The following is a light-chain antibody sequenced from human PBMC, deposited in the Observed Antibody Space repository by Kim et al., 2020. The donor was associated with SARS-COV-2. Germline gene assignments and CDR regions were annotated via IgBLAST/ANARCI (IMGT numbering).Light chain of an antibody. J-gene: IGLJ2*01. CDR1: SLRSYY. CDR2: GKN. CDR3: NSRDSNDNVV. Sequence: VAWGKTVRLTCQGDSLRSYYATWYQQKPGQAPILVIYGKNNRPSGIPDRFSGSSSGNTASLTITGIQAGDEADYYCNSRDSNDNVVFGGGTQLTVL. V-gene: IGLV3-19*01.